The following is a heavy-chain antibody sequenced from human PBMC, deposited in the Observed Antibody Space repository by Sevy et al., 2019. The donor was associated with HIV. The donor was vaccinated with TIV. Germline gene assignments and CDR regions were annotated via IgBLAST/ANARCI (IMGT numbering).Heavy chain of an antibody. J-gene: IGHJ4*02. CDR2: INPNSGGT. Sequence: ASVKVSCKASGYTFSGYYMHWVRQAPGQGLEWMGWINPNSGGTIYAQKFQGRVTMTRDTSISTAYMELSRLRSDDTAVYYCARDMEDGSGSYYNVFDYWGQGTLVTVSS. D-gene: IGHD3-10*01. CDR1: GYTFSGYY. V-gene: IGHV1-2*02. CDR3: ARDMEDGSGSYYNVFDY.